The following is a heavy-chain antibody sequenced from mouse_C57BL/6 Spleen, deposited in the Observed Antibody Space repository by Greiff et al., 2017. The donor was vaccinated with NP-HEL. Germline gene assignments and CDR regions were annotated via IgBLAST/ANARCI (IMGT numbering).Heavy chain of an antibody. CDR2: ISSGGSYT. V-gene: IGHV5-6*02. CDR3: ARREGSGYLDY. J-gene: IGHJ2*01. Sequence: EVKLMESGGDLVKPGGSLKLSCAASGFTFSSYGMSWVRQTPDKRLEWVATISSGGSYTYYTDSVKGRFTISRDNAKNTLYLQMSSLKSEDTAMYYCARREGSGYLDYWGQGTTLTVSS. CDR1: GFTFSSYG.